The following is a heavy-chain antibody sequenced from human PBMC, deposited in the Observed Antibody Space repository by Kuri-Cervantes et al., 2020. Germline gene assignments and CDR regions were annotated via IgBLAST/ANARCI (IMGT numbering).Heavy chain of an antibody. J-gene: IGHJ6*02. CDR2: INAGSGNT. V-gene: IGHV1-3*01. CDR1: GYTLTTYV. CDR3: ATKIAAAGHMEIYYYYGMDV. Sequence: ASVKVSCKASGYTLTTYVMHWVRQAPGQRLEWMGWINAGSGNTKYSQKFQGRITITSDTSASTAYMELSSLRSEDTAVYYCATKIAAAGHMEIYYYYGMDVWGQGTTVTVSS. D-gene: IGHD6-13*01.